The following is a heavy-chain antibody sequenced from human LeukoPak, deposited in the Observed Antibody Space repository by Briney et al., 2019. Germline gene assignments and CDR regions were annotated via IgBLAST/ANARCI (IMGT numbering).Heavy chain of an antibody. D-gene: IGHD3-22*01. CDR1: GGSFSGYY. V-gene: IGHV4-34*01. J-gene: IGHJ3*02. CDR2: INHSGST. CDR3: ARAVRSLLPHAFDI. Sequence: SETLSLTCAVYGGSFSGYYWSWIRQPPGKGLEWIGEINHSGSTNYNPSLKSRVTMSVDTSKNQFSLKLSSVTAADTAVYYCARAVRSLLPHAFDIWGQGTMVTVSS.